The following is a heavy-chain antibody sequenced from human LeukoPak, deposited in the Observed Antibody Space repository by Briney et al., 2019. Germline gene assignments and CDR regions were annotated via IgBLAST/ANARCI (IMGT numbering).Heavy chain of an antibody. D-gene: IGHD3-22*01. CDR3: ARDPTRYYDTSGYPYYFDY. Sequence: SGTLSLTCTVSGDSINSYSWIWIRQPAGHGLEWIGRIFTSGSTNYNPSLKSRVTMSVDTYKNQFSLKLTSVTAADTAVYYCARDPTRYYDTSGYPYYFDYWGQGALVTVSS. J-gene: IGHJ4*02. V-gene: IGHV4-4*07. CDR1: GDSINSYS. CDR2: IFTSGST.